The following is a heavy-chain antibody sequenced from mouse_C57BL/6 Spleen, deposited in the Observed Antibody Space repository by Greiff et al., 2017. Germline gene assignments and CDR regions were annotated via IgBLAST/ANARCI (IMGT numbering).Heavy chain of an antibody. CDR2: IYPGSGNT. J-gene: IGHJ1*03. CDR3: ARTYYGSSYGYFDV. CDR1: GYTFTDYY. D-gene: IGHD1-1*01. Sequence: QVQLQQSGPELVKPGASVKISCKASGYTFTDYYINWVKQRPGPGLEWIGWIYPGSGNTKYNEKFKGKATLTVDTSSSTAYMQLSSLTSEDSAVYFCARTYYGSSYGYFDVWGTGTTVTVSS. V-gene: IGHV1-84*01.